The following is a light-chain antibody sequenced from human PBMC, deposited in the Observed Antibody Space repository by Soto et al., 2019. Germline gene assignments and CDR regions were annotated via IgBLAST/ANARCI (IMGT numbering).Light chain of an antibody. CDR2: EVA. Sequence: QSALTQTASVSGSPGQSITMSCTGTSSDVGGYHFVSWYQQHPGKAPKLIVHEVANRLSGVSGRFSGSKSGNTAFLTISGLQAEDEAVYYCCSHSSSITWMFGGGTKLTVL. V-gene: IGLV2-14*03. CDR1: SSDVGGYHF. CDR3: CSHSSSITWM. J-gene: IGLJ3*02.